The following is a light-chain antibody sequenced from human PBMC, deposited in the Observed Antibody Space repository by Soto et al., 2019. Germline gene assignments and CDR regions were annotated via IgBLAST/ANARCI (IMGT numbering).Light chain of an antibody. CDR3: GTWDSSLSAYV. V-gene: IGLV1-51*01. CDR1: SSNIGNNY. Sequence: QSALTQPPSVSAAPGQKVTISCSGSSSNIGNNYVSWYQQLPGTAPKLLNYDNNKRPSGIPDRFSGSKSGTSATLGITGLQTGDEADYYCGTWDSSLSAYVFGTGTQLTVL. J-gene: IGLJ1*01. CDR2: DNN.